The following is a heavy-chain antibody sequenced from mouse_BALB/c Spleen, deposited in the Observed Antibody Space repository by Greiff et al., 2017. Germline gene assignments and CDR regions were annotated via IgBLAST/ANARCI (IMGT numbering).Heavy chain of an antibody. Sequence: EVKVVESGGGLVKPGGSLKLSCAASGFTFSSYAMSWVRQSPEKRLEWVAEISSGGSYTYYPDTVTGRFTISRDNAKNTLYLEMSSLRSEDTAMYYCARDYHYAMDYWGQGTSVTVSS. V-gene: IGHV5-9-4*01. CDR2: ISSGGSYT. J-gene: IGHJ4*01. CDR3: ARDYHYAMDY. CDR1: GFTFSSYA.